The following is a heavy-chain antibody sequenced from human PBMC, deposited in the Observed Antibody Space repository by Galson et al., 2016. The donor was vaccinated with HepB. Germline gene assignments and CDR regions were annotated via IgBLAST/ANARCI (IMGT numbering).Heavy chain of an antibody. J-gene: IGHJ4*02. Sequence: SETLSLTCSVSGGSVSSSGYFWDWFRQPPGKGLEWVASIYYSGPTYYNPSLKSRVSISVETYKNQFPLKVTSVTAADTAVYFCARRTPVSSSHFFFDYWGLGALVTVSS. D-gene: IGHD6-13*01. CDR1: GGSVSSSGYF. CDR2: IYYSGPT. CDR3: ARRTPVSSSHFFFDY. V-gene: IGHV4-39*01.